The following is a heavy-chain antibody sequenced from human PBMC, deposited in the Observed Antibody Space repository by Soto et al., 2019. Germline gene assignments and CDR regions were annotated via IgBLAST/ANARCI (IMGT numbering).Heavy chain of an antibody. J-gene: IGHJ6*02. Sequence: ASMKVSCKASGYTFTRYYMHWVRQAPGQGLEWMGIINPSDGSKSHAQRFQGRVTMTRDTSTSTVYMEVSSLRSDDTALYYCARDLPGASTTVYHYGMDVWGQGTTVTVS. V-gene: IGHV1-46*01. CDR2: INPSDGSK. CDR3: ARDLPGASTTVYHYGMDV. CDR1: GYTFTRYY. D-gene: IGHD4-17*01.